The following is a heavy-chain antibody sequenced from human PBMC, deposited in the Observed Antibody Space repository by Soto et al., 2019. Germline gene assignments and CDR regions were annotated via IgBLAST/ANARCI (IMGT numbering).Heavy chain of an antibody. J-gene: IGHJ4*02. CDR3: AREYFDWFPGSVGSY. D-gene: IGHD3-9*01. Sequence: QVQLVESGGGVVQPGRSLRLSCAASGFTFSSYAMHWVRQAPGKGLEWVAVISYDGSNKYYADSVKGRFTISRDNSKNTLYLQMNSVRAEDTAVYYCAREYFDWFPGSVGSYWGQGTLVTVSS. CDR1: GFTFSSYA. V-gene: IGHV3-30-3*01. CDR2: ISYDGSNK.